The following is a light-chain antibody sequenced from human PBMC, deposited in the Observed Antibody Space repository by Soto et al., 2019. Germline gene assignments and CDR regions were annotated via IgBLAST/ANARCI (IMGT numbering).Light chain of an antibody. CDR1: QSVSFSY. CDR3: QQYGNSRLT. V-gene: IGKV3-20*01. Sequence: EIVLTQSPGTLSLSPGERATLSCRASQSVSFSYLAWYQQKPGQAPRLLIYGASSRATGIPDRFSGSGSGTDFTLTISRLEPEDFAVYYCQQYGNSRLTFGGGTKVEIK. CDR2: GAS. J-gene: IGKJ4*01.